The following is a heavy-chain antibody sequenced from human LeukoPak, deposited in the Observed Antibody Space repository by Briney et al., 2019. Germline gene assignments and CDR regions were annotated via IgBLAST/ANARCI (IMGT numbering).Heavy chain of an antibody. Sequence: PGGSLRLSCAASGFTFSSYGMHWVRQAPGKGLEWVAFIRYDGTKKYYTDSVKGRFTISRDDSKNTLYLQMNSLRAEDTAVYFCAKDAHEALDYWGQGTLVTVSS. V-gene: IGHV3-30*02. CDR3: AKDAHEALDY. J-gene: IGHJ4*02. CDR1: GFTFSSYG. CDR2: IRYDGTKK.